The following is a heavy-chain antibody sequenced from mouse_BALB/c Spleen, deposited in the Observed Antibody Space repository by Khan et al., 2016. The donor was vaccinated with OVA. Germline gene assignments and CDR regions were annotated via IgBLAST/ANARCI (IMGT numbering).Heavy chain of an antibody. D-gene: IGHD2-1*01. J-gene: IGHJ3*01. Sequence: EVKLVESGGGLVKPGGSLKLSCEVSGFAFNSYDMSWVRQTPEKRLEWVATISSTGSYTYYPGSVKGRFTISRDTARNTLYMQMSSLRSEDTALYYSRRPYDYGKTWFTYGGQGKVVTV. CDR3: RRPYDYGKTWFTY. CDR1: GFAFNSYD. V-gene: IGHV5-9*02. CDR2: ISSTGSYT.